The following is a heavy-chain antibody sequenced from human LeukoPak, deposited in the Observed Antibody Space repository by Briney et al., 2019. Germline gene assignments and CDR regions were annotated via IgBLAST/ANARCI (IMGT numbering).Heavy chain of an antibody. Sequence: SETLSLTCTVSGDSISSGNYYWSWIRQPPGKGLEWIGYIYHSGSTYYNPSLKSRVTISVDRSKNQFSLKLSSVTAADTAVYYCARSSRQWLAIDYWGQGTLVTVSS. CDR2: IYHSGST. J-gene: IGHJ4*02. V-gene: IGHV4-30-2*01. CDR3: ARSSRQWLAIDY. CDR1: GDSISSGNYY. D-gene: IGHD6-19*01.